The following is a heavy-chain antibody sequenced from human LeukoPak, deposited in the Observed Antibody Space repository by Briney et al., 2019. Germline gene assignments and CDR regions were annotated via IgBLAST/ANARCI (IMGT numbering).Heavy chain of an antibody. J-gene: IGHJ4*03. V-gene: IGHV3-15*01. CDR1: GFTLRNAW. D-gene: IGHD2-21*01. CDR2: IKSETDGGTT. CDR3: ITEVWN. Sequence: KTGGSLRLSCAASGFTLRNAWMSWVRQAPGKGLEWVGHIKSETDGGTTDYAVTVRGSFTVARDEPPLTLHLKMQSVKTQATSYYYCITEVWNWGHGNLV.